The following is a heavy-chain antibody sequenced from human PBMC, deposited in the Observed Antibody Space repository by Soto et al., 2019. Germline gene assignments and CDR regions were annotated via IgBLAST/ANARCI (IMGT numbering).Heavy chain of an antibody. CDR2: MNPNSGNT. J-gene: IGHJ6*03. Sequence: QVPLVQSGAEVKKPGASVKVSCKASGYTFTSYDITWVRQATGQGLEWLGWMNPNSGNTGYAQKLQRRVTMTRNTSIRTSYMDLSCLGSEDTAVYYCARAGLLCFDESISDYVDVWGKGTTVIVSS. CDR3: ARAGLLCFDESISDYVDV. D-gene: IGHD3-10*01. CDR1: GYTFTSYD. V-gene: IGHV1-8*01.